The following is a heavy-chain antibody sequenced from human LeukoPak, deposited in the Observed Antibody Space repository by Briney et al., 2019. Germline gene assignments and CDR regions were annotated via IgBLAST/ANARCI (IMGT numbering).Heavy chain of an antibody. CDR3: ARVGSSGWDYYMDV. CDR2: ISSSSSYI. J-gene: IGHJ6*03. Sequence: GGSLRLSCAASGFTFSSYSMNWVRQAPGKGLEWVSSISSSSSYIYYADSVKGRFTISRDNAKNSLYLQMNSLRAEDTVVYYCARVGSSGWDYYMDVWGKGTTVTVSS. D-gene: IGHD6-19*01. CDR1: GFTFSSYS. V-gene: IGHV3-21*01.